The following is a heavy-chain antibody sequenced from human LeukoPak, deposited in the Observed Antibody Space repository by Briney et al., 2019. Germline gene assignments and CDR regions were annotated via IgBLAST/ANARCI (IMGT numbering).Heavy chain of an antibody. CDR1: GGSISSYY. V-gene: IGHV4-59*08. J-gene: IGHJ4*02. CDR2: IYYSRTT. Sequence: SGTLSLTCTVSGGSISSYYWSWIRQPPEKGLEWIGYIYYSRTTNYNPSLKSRVTMSVDTSKNQFSLKLSSVTAADTAVYYCARLRGSQTTPYWGQGTLVTVSS. D-gene: IGHD1-26*01. CDR3: ARLRGSQTTPY.